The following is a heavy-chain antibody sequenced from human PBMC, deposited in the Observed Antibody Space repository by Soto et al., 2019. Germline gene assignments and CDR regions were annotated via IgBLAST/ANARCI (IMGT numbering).Heavy chain of an antibody. V-gene: IGHV4-4*02. Sequence: QVQLQESGPGLVKPSGTLSLTCAVSGGSISSSNWWSWVRQPPGKGLEWIGEIYHSGSTNYNPSLKSRVTISVDKSKNQFSLKLSSVTAADTAVYYCARDRPIGYGDYDPGVAFDIWGQGTMVTVSS. J-gene: IGHJ3*02. CDR2: IYHSGST. D-gene: IGHD4-17*01. CDR1: GGSISSSNW. CDR3: ARDRPIGYGDYDPGVAFDI.